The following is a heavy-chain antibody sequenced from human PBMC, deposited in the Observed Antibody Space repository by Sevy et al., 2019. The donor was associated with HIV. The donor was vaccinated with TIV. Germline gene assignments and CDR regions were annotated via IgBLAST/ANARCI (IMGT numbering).Heavy chain of an antibody. CDR2: ISPYNGDT. J-gene: IGHJ4*02. CDR1: GYTFDTFG. Sequence: ASVKVSCKVSGYTFDTFGINWVRQAPGQGLEWMGWISPYNGDTTYAQNFQGRLTLTTDKSTNTAYMELKSLRSDDTAVYYCSRLGYCTPRICFPLYYFDSWGQGTLVTVSS. D-gene: IGHD2-8*01. CDR3: SRLGYCTPRICFPLYYFDS. V-gene: IGHV1-18*01.